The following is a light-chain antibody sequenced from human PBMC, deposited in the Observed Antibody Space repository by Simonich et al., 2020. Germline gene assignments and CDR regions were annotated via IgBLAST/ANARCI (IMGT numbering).Light chain of an antibody. J-gene: IGKJ4*01. CDR3: QQYYSTPLT. CDR1: QSVLYSSNHKNY. V-gene: IGKV4-1*01. Sequence: DIVMTQSPDSLAVSLGEWATINCNSSQSVLYSSNHKNYLAWYQQKPGQPPKLLIYWASTRESGVPDRFSGSGSGTDFTLTISSLQAEDVAVYYCQQYYSTPLTFGGGTKVEIK. CDR2: WAS.